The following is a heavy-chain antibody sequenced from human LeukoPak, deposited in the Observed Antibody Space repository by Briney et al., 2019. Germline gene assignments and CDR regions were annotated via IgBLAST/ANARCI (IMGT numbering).Heavy chain of an antibody. J-gene: IGHJ4*02. CDR3: ASSSVKRSDY. Sequence: KPSETLSLTCAVYGGSFSGYYWSWIRQPPGKGLEWIGEINHSGNTNYNPSLKSRVTISVDTSKNQFSLKLSSVTAADTAVYYCASSSVKRSDYWGQGTLVTVSS. D-gene: IGHD1-1*01. CDR1: GGSFSGYY. V-gene: IGHV4-34*01. CDR2: INHSGNT.